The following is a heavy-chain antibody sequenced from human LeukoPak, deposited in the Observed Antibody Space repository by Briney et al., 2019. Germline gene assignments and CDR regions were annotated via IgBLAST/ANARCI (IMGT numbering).Heavy chain of an antibody. Sequence: SVKVSCKTSGGTFSSYAIIWVRQAPGQGLEWMGGIIPIFGTANYAQKFQGRVTITADESTSTAYMELSSLRSEDTAMFYCASGTSKAADYWGQGTLVTVSS. CDR1: GGTFSSYA. V-gene: IGHV1-69*13. CDR3: ASGTSKAADY. D-gene: IGHD3-10*01. CDR2: IIPIFGTA. J-gene: IGHJ4*02.